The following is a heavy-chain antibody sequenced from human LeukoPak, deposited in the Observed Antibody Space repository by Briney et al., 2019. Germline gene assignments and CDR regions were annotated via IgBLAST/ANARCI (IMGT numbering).Heavy chain of an antibody. V-gene: IGHV4-59*08. Sequence: SETLSLTCTVSGGSISSYYWSWIRQPPGKGLEWIGYIFYSGSTNYNPSLKSRVTISVDTSKNQFSLKLSSVTAADTAVYYCARHGSVSSGALAWGQGTLVTVSS. CDR1: GGSISSYY. CDR3: ARHGSVSSGALA. D-gene: IGHD3-22*01. CDR2: IFYSGST. J-gene: IGHJ5*02.